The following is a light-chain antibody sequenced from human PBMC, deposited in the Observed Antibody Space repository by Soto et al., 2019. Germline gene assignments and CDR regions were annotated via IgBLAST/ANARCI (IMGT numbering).Light chain of an antibody. V-gene: IGKV3-15*01. CDR1: QRISSD. Sequence: EIVMTQSPATLSVSPGERATLSCRASQRISSDLAWYQQKPGQAPRLLIYGASTRATGIPARFSGSGSVTEFTLTISSLQSEDFAVYYCQQYNNWPPYTFGQGTKLEI. CDR2: GAS. J-gene: IGKJ2*01. CDR3: QQYNNWPPYT.